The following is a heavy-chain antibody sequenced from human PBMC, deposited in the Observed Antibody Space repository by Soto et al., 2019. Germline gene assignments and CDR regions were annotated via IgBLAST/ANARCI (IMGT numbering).Heavy chain of an antibody. D-gene: IGHD3-10*01. Sequence: ESGGGLVQPGRSLRLSCAASGFTFDDYAMHWVRQAPGKGLEWVSGISWNSGSIGYADSVKGRFTISRDNAKNSLYLQMNSLRAEDTALYYCAKGRGSGSYEAFDIWGQGTMVTVSS. J-gene: IGHJ3*02. V-gene: IGHV3-9*01. CDR3: AKGRGSGSYEAFDI. CDR2: ISWNSGSI. CDR1: GFTFDDYA.